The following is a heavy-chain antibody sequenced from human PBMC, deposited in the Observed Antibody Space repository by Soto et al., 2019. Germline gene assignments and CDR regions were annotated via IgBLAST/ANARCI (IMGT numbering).Heavy chain of an antibody. J-gene: IGHJ4*02. D-gene: IGHD3-3*01. V-gene: IGHV3-30*18. Sequence: TGGSLRLSCAASGFTFSSYGMHWVRQAPGKGLEWVAVISYDGSNKYYADSVKGRFTISRDNSKNTLYLRMNSLRAEDTAVYYWAKDNTGITIFGVVITESRMAYWGQGTLVTVSS. CDR1: GFTFSSYG. CDR3: AKDNTGITIFGVVITESRMAY. CDR2: ISYDGSNK.